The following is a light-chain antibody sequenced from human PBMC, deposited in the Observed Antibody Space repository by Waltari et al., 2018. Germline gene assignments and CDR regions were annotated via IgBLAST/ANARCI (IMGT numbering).Light chain of an antibody. CDR2: QDD. V-gene: IGLV3-1*01. Sequence: SSELPQPPSAPVSPRQTATTACSGDQLGNRFACWYPQKAGQSPVLVMFQDDKRPSGIPERFSGSNSGNTATLTIIETQAMDEADYYCQTWDGSTVLFGGGTRLTVL. J-gene: IGLJ2*01. CDR3: QTWDGSTVL. CDR1: QLGNRF.